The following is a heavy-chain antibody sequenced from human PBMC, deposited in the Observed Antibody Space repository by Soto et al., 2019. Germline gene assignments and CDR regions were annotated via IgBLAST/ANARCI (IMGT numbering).Heavy chain of an antibody. CDR1: GFTFSNSA. D-gene: IGHD6-13*01. J-gene: IGHJ4*02. CDR3: AAPYSSSWDLDY. Sequence: QMQLVQSGPEVKKPGTSVKVSCKASGFTFSNSAVPWMRQARGQRLEWIGWIVVGSGSTNYAQKFQERVTITRDMSTSTAYMELSSLRSEYTAVYYCAAPYSSSWDLDYWGQGTLVTVSS. CDR2: IVVGSGST. V-gene: IGHV1-58*01.